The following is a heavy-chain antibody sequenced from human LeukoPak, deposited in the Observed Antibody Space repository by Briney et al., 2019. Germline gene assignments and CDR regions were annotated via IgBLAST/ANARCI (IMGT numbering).Heavy chain of an antibody. Sequence: GGSLRLSCAASGFTFSTNSMNWVRQAPGKGLEWVSSISSSSSYIYYADSVKGRFTISRDNAKKSLFLDMNSLRAEDTAVYYYASENKRGYSYGSPTDAFDIWGQGTTVIVSS. V-gene: IGHV3-21*04. D-gene: IGHD5-18*01. CDR1: GFTFSTNS. CDR3: ASENKRGYSYGSPTDAFDI. CDR2: ISSSSSYI. J-gene: IGHJ3*02.